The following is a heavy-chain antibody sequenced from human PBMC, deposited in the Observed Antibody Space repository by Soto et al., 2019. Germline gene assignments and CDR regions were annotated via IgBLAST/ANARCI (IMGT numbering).Heavy chain of an antibody. CDR2: ISSGGDTI. V-gene: IGHV3-48*02. D-gene: IGHD3-3*01. Sequence: GGSLRLSCAVSGFTFSPYSMNWVRQAPGKGLEWISYISSGGDTIYYADSVRGRFTVSRDNTKNSLYLQMDSLRDEDTAVYYCARDRSTIYGVVTPIDYWGQGTLVTVSS. J-gene: IGHJ4*02. CDR3: ARDRSTIYGVVTPIDY. CDR1: GFTFSPYS.